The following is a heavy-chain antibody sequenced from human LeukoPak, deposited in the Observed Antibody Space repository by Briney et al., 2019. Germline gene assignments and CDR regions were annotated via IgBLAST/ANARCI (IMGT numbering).Heavy chain of an antibody. J-gene: IGHJ6*02. Sequence: PSETLSLTCAVYGGSFSGYYWSWIRQPPGKGLEWIGEINHSESTNYNPSLKSRVTISVDTSKNQFSLKLSSVTAADTAVYYCARLNTHSSSWYWVYYGMDVWGQGTTVTVSS. CDR1: GGSFSGYY. CDR2: INHSEST. CDR3: ARLNTHSSSWYWVYYGMDV. V-gene: IGHV4-34*01. D-gene: IGHD6-13*01.